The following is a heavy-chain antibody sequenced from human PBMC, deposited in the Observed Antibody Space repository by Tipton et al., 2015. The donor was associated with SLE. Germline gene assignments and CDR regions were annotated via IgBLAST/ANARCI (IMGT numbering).Heavy chain of an antibody. CDR2: IYTGGST. CDR3: ARDCGYGSASH. J-gene: IGHJ4*02. CDR1: GFSVSSNY. V-gene: IGHV3-53*04. Sequence: SLRLSCAASGFSVSSNYMTWVRQAPGKGLEWVSVIYTGGSTFYADSVEGRFTISKHNSKNTVYLQMNSLRADDTAVYYCARDCGYGSASHWGQGTLVTVSS. D-gene: IGHD3-10*01.